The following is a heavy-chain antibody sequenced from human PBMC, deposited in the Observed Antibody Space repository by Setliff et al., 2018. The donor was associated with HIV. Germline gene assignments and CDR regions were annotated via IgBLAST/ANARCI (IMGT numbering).Heavy chain of an antibody. CDR2: SYYSGGT. CDR3: GISRLIRADLAVVWTD. D-gene: IGHD5-18*01. J-gene: IGHJ4*02. CDR1: GGSIGGSTYY. V-gene: IGHV4-39*03. Sequence: LSLTCKVSGGSIGGSTYYWGWVRQSPGKGLEWIASSYYSGGTLYNPSLKSRVSTAVDTSQNQFSLKLSSVTAADTALYYCGISRLIRADLAVVWTDWGQGSLVTVSS.